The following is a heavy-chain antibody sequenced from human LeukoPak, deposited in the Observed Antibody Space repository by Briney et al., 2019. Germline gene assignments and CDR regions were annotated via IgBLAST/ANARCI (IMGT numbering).Heavy chain of an antibody. CDR2: IYYSGST. CDR1: GASTSSYY. V-gene: IGHV4-59*08. CDR3: ASRYSDL. Sequence: PSETLSLTCTVSGASTSSYYWSWIRQPPGKGLEWIGFIYYSGSTNYNPSLKSRVTISVDSSKNQFSLKLSSVTAADSAVYYCASRYSDLWGRGTLVTVSS. J-gene: IGHJ2*01.